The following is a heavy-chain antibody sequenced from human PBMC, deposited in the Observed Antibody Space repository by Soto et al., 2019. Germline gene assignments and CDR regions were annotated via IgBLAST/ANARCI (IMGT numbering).Heavy chain of an antibody. CDR1: VFTFRNFG. V-gene: IGHV3-30*18. CDR3: AKNLPKTGRFDY. CDR2: ISYDGTNK. J-gene: IGHJ4*02. Sequence: GGSLRLSCAASVFTFRNFGMQWVRQSPGKGLEWVSVISYDGTNKYYADSVKGRFTISVDRSKNQFSLKMTSVTAADTAVYYCAKNLPKTGRFDYCGQGTLVTVSS.